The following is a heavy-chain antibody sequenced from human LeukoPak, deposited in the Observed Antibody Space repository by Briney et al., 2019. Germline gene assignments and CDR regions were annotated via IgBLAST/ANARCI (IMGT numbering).Heavy chain of an antibody. D-gene: IGHD3-3*01. V-gene: IGHV1-69*05. CDR3: AYSLSTIFGVVISGDNWFDP. Sequence: ASVKVSCKASGGTFSSYAISWVRQAPGQGLEWMGGIIPIFGTANYAQKFQGRVTITTDESTSTAYMELSSLRSEDTGVYYCAYSLSTIFGVVISGDNWFDPWGQGTLVTVSS. CDR1: GGTFSSYA. J-gene: IGHJ5*02. CDR2: IIPIFGTA.